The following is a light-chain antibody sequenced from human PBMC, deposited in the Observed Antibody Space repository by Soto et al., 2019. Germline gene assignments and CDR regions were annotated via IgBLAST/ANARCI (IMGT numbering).Light chain of an antibody. V-gene: IGKV4-1*01. Sequence: DIVMTQSPDSLAVSLGERATINCKSSQSVLYSSNNKNYLAWYQQRPGQPPKLLIYWASTRESGVTDRFSGRGSGTDFTLTITSLQAEDVAVYYCQQYESTPPTFGQGTKLEI. CDR2: WAS. CDR1: QSVLYSSNNKNY. J-gene: IGKJ2*01. CDR3: QQYESTPPT.